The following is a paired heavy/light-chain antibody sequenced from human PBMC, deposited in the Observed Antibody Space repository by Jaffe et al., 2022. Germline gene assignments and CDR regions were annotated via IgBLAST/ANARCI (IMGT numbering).Light chain of an antibody. CDR3: QQLNSYPYT. CDR1: QGISSY. Sequence: DIQLTQSPSFLSASVGDRVTITCRASQGISSYLAWYQQKPGKAPKFLIYAASTLQSGVPSRFSGSGSGTDFTLTISSLQPEDFATYYCQQLNSYPYTFGQGTKLEIK. V-gene: IGKV1-9*01. CDR2: AAS. J-gene: IGKJ2*01.
Heavy chain of an antibody. CDR1: GFTFSSHS. Sequence: EVQLVESGGGLVKPGGSLRLSCAASGFTFSSHSMNWVRQAPGKGLEWLSSISSTSTYIYYADSVKGRFTISRDNAKNSLYLQMNSLRAEDTAVYYCARDLGSSWGHGFDVWGQGTMVTVSS. D-gene: IGHD6-13*01. CDR2: ISSTSTYI. CDR3: ARDLGSSWGHGFDV. J-gene: IGHJ3*01. V-gene: IGHV3-21*01.